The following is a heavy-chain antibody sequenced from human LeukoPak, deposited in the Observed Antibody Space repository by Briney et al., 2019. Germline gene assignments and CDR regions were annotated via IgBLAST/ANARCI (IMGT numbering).Heavy chain of an antibody. CDR1: GYSFTNYW. CDR3: ARVSVGGSWSFDY. D-gene: IGHD6-13*01. J-gene: IGHJ4*02. CDR2: FYPGDSDS. V-gene: IGHV5-51*01. Sequence: GESLKISCKGSGYSFTNYWIGWVRQMPGKGLEWMGIFYPGDSDSRYSPSFQGRVTISADKSISTAYLLWSSLKDSDTAMYYCARVSVGGSWSFDYWGQGTLVTVSS.